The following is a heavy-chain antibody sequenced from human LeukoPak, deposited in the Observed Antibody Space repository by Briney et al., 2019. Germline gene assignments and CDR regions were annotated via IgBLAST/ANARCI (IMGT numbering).Heavy chain of an antibody. V-gene: IGHV3-30*04. CDR3: AGVHTLRGYDLFEYYYYGMDD. J-gene: IGHJ6*04. D-gene: IGHD5-12*01. CDR1: GFTFSSYA. CDR2: ISYDGSKK. Sequence: GRSLRLSCAASGFTFSSYAMHWVRQAPAKGLEWVAGISYDGSKKYYADSVKGRFTISRDNSKNTLYLQMNSLRAEDTAVYYCAGVHTLRGYDLFEYYYYGMDDWGKGTTVTVSS.